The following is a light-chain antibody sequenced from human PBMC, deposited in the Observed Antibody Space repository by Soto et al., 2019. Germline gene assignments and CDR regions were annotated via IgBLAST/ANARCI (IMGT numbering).Light chain of an antibody. CDR2: DAS. J-gene: IGKJ1*01. Sequence: DIQMTQSASNLSASVGDRVIITCRASQSITNRLAWYQQKPGKAPKVLIYDASNLDSGVPPRFSGIGSGTEFSLTISNMKPDDCATYYCQQYENYWTFGQGTKVDNK. CDR1: QSITNR. V-gene: IGKV1-5*01. CDR3: QQYENYWT.